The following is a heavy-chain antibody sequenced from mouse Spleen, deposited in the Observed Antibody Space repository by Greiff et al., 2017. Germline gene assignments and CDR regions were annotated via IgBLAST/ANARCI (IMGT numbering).Heavy chain of an antibody. D-gene: IGHD2-3*01. CDR1: GYTFTDYY. CDR2: INPYNGGT. J-gene: IGHJ4*01. CDR3: ARKEGGYYFFYAMDY. Sequence: VQLQQSGPVLVKPGASVKMSCKASGYTFTDYYMNWVKQSHGKSLEWIGVINPYNGGTSYNQKFKGKATLTVDKSSSTAYMELNSLTSEDSAVYHCARKEGGYYFFYAMDYWGQGTSVTVSS. V-gene: IGHV1-19*01.